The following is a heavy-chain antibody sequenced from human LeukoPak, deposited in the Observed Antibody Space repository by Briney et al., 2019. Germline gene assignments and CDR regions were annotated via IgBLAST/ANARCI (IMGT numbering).Heavy chain of an antibody. Sequence: GASMKVSCKASGYAFTGYYIHWVRQAPGQGLEWMGRINPNSGDTKYAQKFQGRVTMTRDTSITTAYMELSRLRSDDTAAYFCTRGVGLYSRSTWYGGPPGPEDYWGQGTLVTVSS. V-gene: IGHV1-2*06. J-gene: IGHJ4*02. CDR2: INPNSGDT. CDR1: GYAFTGYY. CDR3: TRGVGLYSRSTWYGGPPGPEDY. D-gene: IGHD4-23*01.